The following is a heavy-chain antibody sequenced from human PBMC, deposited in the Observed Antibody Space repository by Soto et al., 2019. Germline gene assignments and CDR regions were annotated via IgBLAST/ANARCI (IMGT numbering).Heavy chain of an antibody. V-gene: IGHV4-39*01. J-gene: IGHJ6*02. CDR3: ANKRNQNYDFWSGYLYYYYGMDV. CDR1: GGSISSSIYY. Sequence: SDTLSLTCTVSGGSISSSIYYWGWIRQPPGKVLEWIGSIYYSGSTYYNPSLKSRVTISVDTSKNQFSLKLSSVTAADTAVYYCANKRNQNYDFWSGYLYYYYGMDVWGQGTTVT. CDR2: IYYSGST. D-gene: IGHD3-3*01.